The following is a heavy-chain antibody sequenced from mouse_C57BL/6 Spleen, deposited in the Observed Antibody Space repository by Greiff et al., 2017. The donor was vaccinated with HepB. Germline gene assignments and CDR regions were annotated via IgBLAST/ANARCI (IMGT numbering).Heavy chain of an antibody. CDR1: GYAFSSSW. Sequence: QVQLKQSGPELVKPGASVKISCKASGYAFSSSWMNWVKQRPGKGLEWIGRIYPGDGDTNYNGKFKGKATLTADKSSSTAYMQLSSLTSEDSAVYFCARDGLRRFDYWGQGTTLTVSS. CDR2: IYPGDGDT. V-gene: IGHV1-82*01. J-gene: IGHJ2*01. CDR3: ARDGLRRFDY. D-gene: IGHD2-2*01.